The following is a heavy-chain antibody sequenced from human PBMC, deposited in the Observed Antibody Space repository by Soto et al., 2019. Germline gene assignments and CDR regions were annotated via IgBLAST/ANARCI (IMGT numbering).Heavy chain of an antibody. Sequence: SETLSLTCTVSGGSISSYYWSWIRQPPGKGLEWIGYIYYSGSTNYNPSLKSRVTISVDTSKNQFSLKLSSVTAADTAVYYCAREAGNYYMDVWGKGTTVTVSS. D-gene: IGHD6-19*01. CDR2: IYYSGST. V-gene: IGHV4-59*01. CDR1: GGSISSYY. J-gene: IGHJ6*03. CDR3: AREAGNYYMDV.